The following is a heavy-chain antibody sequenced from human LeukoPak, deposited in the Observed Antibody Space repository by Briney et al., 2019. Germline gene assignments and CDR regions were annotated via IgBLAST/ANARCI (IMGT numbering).Heavy chain of an antibody. CDR2: IKQDGSEK. Sequence: GGSLRLSCAASGFTFSSYWMSWVRQAPGKGLEWVANIKQDGSEKYYVDSVKGRFTISRDNAKRSLYLQMNSLRAEDTAVYYCASQNDYGGNCFFEYWGQGTLVTVSS. V-gene: IGHV3-7*01. J-gene: IGHJ4*02. CDR1: GFTFSSYW. CDR3: ASQNDYGGNCFFEY. D-gene: IGHD4-23*01.